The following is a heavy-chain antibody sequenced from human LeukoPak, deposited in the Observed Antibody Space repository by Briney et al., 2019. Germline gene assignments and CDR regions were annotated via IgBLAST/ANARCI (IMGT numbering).Heavy chain of an antibody. CDR3: ARAVYVWLMVLMMDV. D-gene: IGHD2-8*01. CDR1: GFTFSSYA. J-gene: IGHJ6*04. CDR2: ISYDGSNK. Sequence: GGSLRLSCAASGFTFSSYAMHWVRQAPGKGLEWVAVISYDGSNKYYADSLKGRFTISRDNSKNTLYLQMNSLRAEDTAVYYCARAVYVWLMVLMMDVWGKGTTVTVSS. V-gene: IGHV3-30*04.